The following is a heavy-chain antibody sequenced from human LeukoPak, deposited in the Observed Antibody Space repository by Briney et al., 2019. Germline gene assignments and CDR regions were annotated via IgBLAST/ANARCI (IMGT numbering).Heavy chain of an antibody. V-gene: IGHV3-73*01. Sequence: GGSLRLSCAASGFTFSGSAMHWVRQASGKGLEWVGLIRSKATSYATAYAASVKGRFTISRDNSKNTAYLQMNSLKTEDTAVYYCTSRPERWDIWTAGVRWLDPWGQGTLVTVSS. D-gene: IGHD3-9*01. J-gene: IGHJ5*02. CDR2: IRSKATSYAT. CDR3: TSRPERWDIWTAGVRWLDP. CDR1: GFTFSGSA.